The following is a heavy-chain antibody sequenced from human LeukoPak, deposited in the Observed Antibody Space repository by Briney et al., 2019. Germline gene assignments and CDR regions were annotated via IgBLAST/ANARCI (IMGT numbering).Heavy chain of an antibody. CDR2: IRSDGSDT. J-gene: IGHJ4*02. CDR1: GFIFSSYG. D-gene: IGHD3-22*01. CDR3: AKHDSSSDF. Sequence: GGSLRLSCAASGFIFSSYGMHWVRQPPGKGLEWVAFIRSDGSDTYSAASVKGRFTISRDNSKNTLWLQMNGLRAEDTAVYYCAKHDSSSDFWGQGTLVTVSS. V-gene: IGHV3-30*02.